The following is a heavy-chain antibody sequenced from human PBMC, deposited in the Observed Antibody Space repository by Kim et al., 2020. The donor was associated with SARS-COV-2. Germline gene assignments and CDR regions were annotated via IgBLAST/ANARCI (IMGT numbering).Heavy chain of an antibody. CDR3: ARGLVRITMIVVVIPLTANWFDP. V-gene: IGHV4-34*01. D-gene: IGHD3-22*01. J-gene: IGHJ5*02. CDR1: GGSFSGYY. CDR2: INHSGST. Sequence: SETLSLTCAVYGGSFSGYYWSWIRQPPGKGLEWIGEINHSGSTNYNPSLKSRATISVDTSKNQFSLKLSSVTAADTAVYYCARGLVRITMIVVVIPLTANWFDPWGQGTLVTVSS.